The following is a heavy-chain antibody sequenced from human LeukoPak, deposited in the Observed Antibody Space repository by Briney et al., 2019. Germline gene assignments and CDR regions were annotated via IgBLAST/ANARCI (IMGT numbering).Heavy chain of an antibody. CDR3: ARLNDRADAFDI. D-gene: IGHD3-22*01. V-gene: IGHV4-34*01. Sequence: ETLSLTCAVYGGSFSGYYWSWIRQPPGKGLEWIGEINHSGSTNYNPSLKSRVTISVDTSKNQFSLKLSSVTAADTAVYYCARLNDRADAFDIWGQGTMVTVSS. J-gene: IGHJ3*02. CDR2: INHSGST. CDR1: GGSFSGYY.